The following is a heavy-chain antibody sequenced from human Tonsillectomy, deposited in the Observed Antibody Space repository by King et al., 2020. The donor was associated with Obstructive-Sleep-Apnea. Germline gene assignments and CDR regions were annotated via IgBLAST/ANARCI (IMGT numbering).Heavy chain of an antibody. J-gene: IGHJ4*02. V-gene: IGHV3-15*01. CDR2: IKSKTDGGTI. D-gene: IGHD3-3*01. CDR1: GFTFNDAW. Sequence: VQLVQSGGGLVKPGGSLRLSCAVSGFTFNDAWMSWVRQAPGKGLEWVGRIKSKTDGGTIDYAAPVKGRFAISRDDSKNTLYLQMNSLKTEVIAVYYCTTYHQVDIWSGYYAPFDYWGRGTLVTVSS. CDR3: TTYHQVDIWSGYYAPFDY.